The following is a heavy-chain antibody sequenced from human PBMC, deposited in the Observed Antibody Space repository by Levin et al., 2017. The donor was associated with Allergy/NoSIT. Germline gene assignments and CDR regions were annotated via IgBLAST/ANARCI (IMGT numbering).Heavy chain of an antibody. Sequence: GGSLRLSCAASGFTFSNYWMHWVRQAPGKGLVWVSHINSDGSNTNYADSVKGRFTISRDNAKNTLYLQMNSLRDEDTAVYYCARGGCSSTSCLDNRGQGTLVTVSP. CDR3: ARGGCSSTSCLDN. CDR1: GFTFSNYW. D-gene: IGHD2-2*01. J-gene: IGHJ4*02. CDR2: INSDGSNT. V-gene: IGHV3-74*01.